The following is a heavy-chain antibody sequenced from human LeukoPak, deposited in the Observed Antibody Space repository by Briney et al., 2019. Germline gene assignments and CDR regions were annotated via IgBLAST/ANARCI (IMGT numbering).Heavy chain of an antibody. V-gene: IGHV1-46*01. D-gene: IGHD2-2*02. Sequence: GDSVKVSCKASGYTFTSYYMHWVRQAPGQGLEWMGIINPSGGSTSYAQKFQGRVTMTRDTSTSTVYMELSSLGSEDTAVYYCARDSNIVVVPAAIDFDYWGQGTLVTVSS. CDR1: GYTFTSYY. CDR3: ARDSNIVVVPAAIDFDY. CDR2: INPSGGST. J-gene: IGHJ4*02.